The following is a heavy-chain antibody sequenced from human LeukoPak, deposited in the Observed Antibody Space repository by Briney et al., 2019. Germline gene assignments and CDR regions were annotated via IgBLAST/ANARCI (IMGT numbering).Heavy chain of an antibody. CDR3: STLTSRGLSDS. D-gene: IGHD1-20*01. V-gene: IGHV3-15*07. J-gene: IGHJ4*02. Sequence: GGSLRLSCAVSGFTFTNAWMNWVRQAPGKGLEWVGRIKSKADGETIDYAAPVKGRFTFSRDDSKNMLYLQMNSLKSEDTAVYYCSTLTSRGLSDSWGQGTLVTVSS. CDR2: IKSKADGETI. CDR1: GFTFTNAW.